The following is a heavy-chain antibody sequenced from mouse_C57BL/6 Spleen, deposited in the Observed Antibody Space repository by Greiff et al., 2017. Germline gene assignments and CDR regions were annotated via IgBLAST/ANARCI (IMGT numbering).Heavy chain of an antibody. D-gene: IGHD1-1*01. CDR2: INPNNGGT. J-gene: IGHJ2*01. CDR3: ARMEITTVYFDY. V-gene: IGHV1-18*01. Sequence: VQLQQSGPELVKPGASVKIPCKASGYTFTDYNMDWVKQSHGKSLEWIGDINPNNGGTIYNQKFKGKATLTVDKSSSTAYMELRSLTSEDTAVYYCARMEITTVYFDYWGQGTTLTVSS. CDR1: GYTFTDYN.